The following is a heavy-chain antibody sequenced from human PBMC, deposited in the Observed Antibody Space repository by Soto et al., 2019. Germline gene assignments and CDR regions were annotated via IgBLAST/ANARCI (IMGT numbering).Heavy chain of an antibody. D-gene: IGHD3-22*01. J-gene: IGHJ4*02. CDR2: ISVSGGST. CDR1: GFTFSSYA. CDR3: AKDKSYYYDSSGLVH. Sequence: PGGSLRLACAASGFTFSSYAMSWVRQAPGKGLEWVSAISVSGGSTYYADSVKGRFTISRDNSKNTLYLQMNSLRAGDTAVYYCAKDKSYYYDSSGLVHWGQGTLVTVSS. V-gene: IGHV3-23*01.